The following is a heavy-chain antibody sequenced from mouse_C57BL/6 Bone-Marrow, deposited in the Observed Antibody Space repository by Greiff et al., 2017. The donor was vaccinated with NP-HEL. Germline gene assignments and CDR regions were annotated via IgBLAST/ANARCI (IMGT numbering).Heavy chain of an antibody. Sequence: QVQLQQPGAELVKPGASVKLSCKASGYTFTTYWMQWVKQRPGQGLEWIGEIDPSDSCTNYNQKFKGKATLTVDTSSSTAYMQLSSLTSEDSAVYYGARTAYYDRSYGFAYWGQGTLVTVSA. D-gene: IGHD1-1*01. V-gene: IGHV1-50*01. CDR2: IDPSDSCT. CDR1: GYTFTTYW. J-gene: IGHJ3*01. CDR3: ARTAYYDRSYGFAY.